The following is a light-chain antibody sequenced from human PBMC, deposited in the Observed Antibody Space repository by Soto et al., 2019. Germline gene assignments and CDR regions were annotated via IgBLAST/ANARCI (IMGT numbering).Light chain of an antibody. CDR1: SSDLAIYNY. J-gene: IGLJ1*01. CDR3: SSYTSSSTLYV. Sequence: QSVLTQPASVSGSPGQSITISCTGTSSDLAIYNYVSWYQQHPGKAPKLMIYEVSNRPSGVSNRFSGSKSGNTASLTISGLQAEDEADYYCSSYTSSSTLYVFGTGTKLTVL. CDR2: EVS. V-gene: IGLV2-14*01.